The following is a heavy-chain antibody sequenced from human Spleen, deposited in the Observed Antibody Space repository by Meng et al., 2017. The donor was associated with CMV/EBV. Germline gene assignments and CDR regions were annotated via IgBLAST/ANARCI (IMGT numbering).Heavy chain of an antibody. Sequence: GGSLRLSCAASGFTFSSYEMNWVRQAPGKGLEWVSYISISGSIIYYADSVKGRFTISRDNAKNSLYLLMNSLRAEDTAVYYCGRVPGVGMSFYYGLDVWGRGTTVTVSS. V-gene: IGHV3-48*03. CDR2: ISISGSII. D-gene: IGHD3-3*01. J-gene: IGHJ6*02. CDR3: GRVPGVGMSFYYGLDV. CDR1: GFTFSSYE.